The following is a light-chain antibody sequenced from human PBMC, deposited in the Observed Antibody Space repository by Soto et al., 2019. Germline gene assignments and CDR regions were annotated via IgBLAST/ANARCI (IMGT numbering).Light chain of an antibody. V-gene: IGKV3-11*01. CDR1: QSVSSY. CDR3: HQRSNRPYIT. CDR2: DAS. Sequence: EIVLTQSPATLSLSPGERATLSCRASQSVSSYLAWYQQKPGQAPRLLIYDASNRATGIPARFSGSGSGTAVTLTIISLVAEDFAVYYCHQRSNRPYITFGQGTRLEIK. J-gene: IGKJ5*01.